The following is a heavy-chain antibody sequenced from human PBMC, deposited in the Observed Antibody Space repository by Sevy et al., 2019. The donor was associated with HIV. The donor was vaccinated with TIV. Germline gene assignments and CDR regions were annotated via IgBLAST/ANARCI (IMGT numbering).Heavy chain of an antibody. CDR2: ISSSGSTI. CDR3: ARGEWGGVNY. Sequence: GGSLRLSCAASGFTFSTYEMNWVRQAPGKGLEWVSYISSSGSTIYYADSVKGRFTISRDNAKNSLYLQMNSLRAEETAVYYWARGEWGGVNYWGQGTLVTVSS. CDR1: GFTFSTYE. J-gene: IGHJ4*02. D-gene: IGHD3-16*01. V-gene: IGHV3-48*03.